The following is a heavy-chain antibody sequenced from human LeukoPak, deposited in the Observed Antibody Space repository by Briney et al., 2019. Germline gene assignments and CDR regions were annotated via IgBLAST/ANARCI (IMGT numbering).Heavy chain of an antibody. CDR3: GRAEHDWGSDY. Sequence: SQTLSLTCAISGDSVCGNRATWNWLRPSPSRGLVWLGRIYYRSKWYSDYAVSVKGRITINPDTSKNQFSLLLNSVTPEDTAVYFCGRAEHDWGSDYWGQGTLVTVSS. D-gene: IGHD3-9*01. V-gene: IGHV6-1*01. CDR2: IYYRSKWYS. CDR1: GDSVCGNRAT. J-gene: IGHJ4*02.